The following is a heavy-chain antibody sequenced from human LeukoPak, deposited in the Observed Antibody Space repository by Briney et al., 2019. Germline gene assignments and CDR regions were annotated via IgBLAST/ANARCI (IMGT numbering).Heavy chain of an antibody. Sequence: GESLKISCKGSGYSFTSYWIGWARQMPGKGLEWMGLNYPGDSDTRFSPSFQGQVTIPHDKPINTAYLQWDRLKASDNGIDLLAGKCNSLPHYLDYWGQGTLVTVSS. J-gene: IGHJ4*02. CDR2: NYPGDSDT. CDR3: AGKCNSLPHYLDY. D-gene: IGHD2/OR15-2a*01. V-gene: IGHV5-51*01. CDR1: GYSFTSYW.